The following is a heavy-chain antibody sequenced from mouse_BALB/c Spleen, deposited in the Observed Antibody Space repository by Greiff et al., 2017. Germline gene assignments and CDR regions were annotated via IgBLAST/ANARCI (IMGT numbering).Heavy chain of an antibody. J-gene: IGHJ2*01. Sequence: VKLMESGPGLVQPSQSLSLTCTVSGFSLTGYGVHWVRQSPGQGLEWLGVIWSGGSTDYNAAFISRLSISTDNSKSQVFFKMNSLQANDTAIYYCARNIDCGYDGGFDYWGQGTTLTVSS. CDR2: IWSGGST. D-gene: IGHD2-2*01. CDR3: ARNIDCGYDGGFDY. CDR1: GFSLTGYG. V-gene: IGHV2-2*02.